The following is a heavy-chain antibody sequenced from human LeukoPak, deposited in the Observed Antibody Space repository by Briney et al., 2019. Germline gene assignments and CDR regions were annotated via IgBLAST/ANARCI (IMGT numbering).Heavy chain of an antibody. Sequence: ASVKVSCTASGYTFTSYGISWVRQAPGQGLEWMGWISAYNGNTNYAQKLQGRVTITTDTSTSTAYMELRSLRSDDTAVYYCARDDSSGWYDTAEYFQHWGQGTLVTVSS. CDR3: ARDDSSGWYDTAEYFQH. V-gene: IGHV1-18*01. D-gene: IGHD6-19*01. J-gene: IGHJ1*01. CDR2: ISAYNGNT. CDR1: GYTFTSYG.